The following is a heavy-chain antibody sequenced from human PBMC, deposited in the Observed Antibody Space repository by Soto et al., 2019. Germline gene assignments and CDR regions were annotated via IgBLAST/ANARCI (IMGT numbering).Heavy chain of an antibody. CDR1: GGSISSGDYY. CDR3: TREVTIFGVVRRPRTPVVYCFDP. V-gene: IGHV4-30-4*01. CDR2: IYYSGST. D-gene: IGHD3-3*01. J-gene: IGHJ5*02. Sequence: SETLSLTCTVSGGSISSGDYYWSWIRQPPGKGLEWFGYIYYSGSTYYNPSLKSRVTISVDTSNNQFSLKLSSVTAADTAVYYWTREVTIFGVVRRPRTPVVYCFDPWGQGTLVTVSS.